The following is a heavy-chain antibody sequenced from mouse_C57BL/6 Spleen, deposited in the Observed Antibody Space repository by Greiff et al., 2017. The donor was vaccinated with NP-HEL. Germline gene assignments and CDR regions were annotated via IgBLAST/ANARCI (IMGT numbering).Heavy chain of an antibody. J-gene: IGHJ2*01. CDR3: AREGTGTFDY. CDR1: GYTFTSYG. Sequence: VMLVESGAELARPGASVKLSCKASGYTFTSYGISWVKQRTGQGLEWIGEIYPRSGNTYYNETFKGKATLTADKSSSTAYMELRSLTSEDSAVYFCAREGTGTFDYWGQGTTLTVSS. CDR2: IYPRSGNT. V-gene: IGHV1-81*01. D-gene: IGHD4-1*01.